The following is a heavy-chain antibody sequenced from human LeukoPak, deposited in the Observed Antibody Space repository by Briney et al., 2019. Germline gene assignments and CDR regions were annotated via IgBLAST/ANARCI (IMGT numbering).Heavy chain of an antibody. CDR3: ARERFGQHIDYYYYMDV. D-gene: IGHD2-21*01. Sequence: PSETLSLTCTVSGGSISSYYWSWIRQPAGKGLEWIGRIYTCGSTNYNPSLKSRVTMSVDTSKNQFSLKLSSVTAADTAVYYCARERFGQHIDYYYYMDVWGKGTTVTVSS. J-gene: IGHJ6*03. V-gene: IGHV4-4*07. CDR2: IYTCGST. CDR1: GGSISSYY.